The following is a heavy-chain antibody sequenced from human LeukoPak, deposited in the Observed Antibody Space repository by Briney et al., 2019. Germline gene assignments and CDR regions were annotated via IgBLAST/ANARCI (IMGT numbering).Heavy chain of an antibody. J-gene: IGHJ6*02. D-gene: IGHD3-16*01. V-gene: IGHV3-33*01. CDR1: GFTFSNYG. CDR3: ARDRFPHDDAHYGMDV. CDR2: MWVWNDGSNE. Sequence: GRSLRLSCTASGFTFSNYGMHWVRQAPGKGLEWVAVMWVWNDGSNEYYADSVKGRFTIARDNSKNTLYLQMVSLRVEDTADYYCARDRFPHDDAHYGMDVWGQGTTVTVSS.